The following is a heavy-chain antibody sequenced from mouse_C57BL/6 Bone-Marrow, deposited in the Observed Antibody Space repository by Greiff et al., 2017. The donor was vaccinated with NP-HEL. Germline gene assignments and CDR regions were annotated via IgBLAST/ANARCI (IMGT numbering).Heavy chain of an antibody. CDR2: INPGSGGT. J-gene: IGHJ3*01. CDR3: ARYGSSPWFAY. CDR1: GYAFTNYL. Sequence: VQLQQSGAELVRPGTSVKVSCKASGYAFTNYLIEWVKQRPGQGLEWIGVINPGSGGTNYNEKFKSKATLTVDKSSSTAYMQLSSLTSEDSAVYYCARYGSSPWFAYWGQGTLVTVSA. D-gene: IGHD1-1*01. V-gene: IGHV1-54*01.